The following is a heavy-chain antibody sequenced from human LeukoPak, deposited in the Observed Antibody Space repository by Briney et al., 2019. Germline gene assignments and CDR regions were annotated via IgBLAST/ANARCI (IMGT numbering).Heavy chain of an antibody. D-gene: IGHD1-1*01. V-gene: IGHV3-48*01. CDR1: GFTFSRFS. CDR2: ISSSISTK. J-gene: IGHJ4*02. CDR3: AREILEPGKTHEY. Sequence: GGSLRLSCAASGFTFSRFSMSWVRQAPGKGLEWVSYISSSISTKYYAGSVKGRFTISRDNAKNSVYLQMNSLRAEDTAMYYCAREILEPGKTHEYWGQGTLVTVSS.